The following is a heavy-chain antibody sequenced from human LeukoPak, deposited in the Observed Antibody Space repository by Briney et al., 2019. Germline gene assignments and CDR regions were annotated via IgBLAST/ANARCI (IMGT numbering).Heavy chain of an antibody. Sequence: SETLSLTCSVSGGSISSYYWSWIRQPPGKGLEWIGYIYYSGRTSYNPSLKSRVTISVDTSKNQFSLRLSSVTAADTAVYYCARDGVVAINWFDPWGQGTLVTVSS. J-gene: IGHJ5*02. CDR1: GGSISSYY. V-gene: IGHV4-59*01. CDR2: IYYSGRT. CDR3: ARDGVVAINWFDP. D-gene: IGHD3-22*01.